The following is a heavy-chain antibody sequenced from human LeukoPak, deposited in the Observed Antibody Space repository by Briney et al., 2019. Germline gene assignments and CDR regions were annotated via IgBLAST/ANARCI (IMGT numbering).Heavy chain of an antibody. J-gene: IGHJ4*02. CDR2: ISAYNGNT. V-gene: IGHV1-18*01. CDR1: GGTFSSYA. D-gene: IGHD4-11*01. Sequence: ASVKVSCKASGGTFSSYAISWVRQAPGQGLEWMGWISAYNGNTYYAQKLQGRVIMTTDTSTSTAYMELRSLRSDDTAVYYCARDRQDDSNLDYWGQGTLVTVSS. CDR3: ARDRQDDSNLDY.